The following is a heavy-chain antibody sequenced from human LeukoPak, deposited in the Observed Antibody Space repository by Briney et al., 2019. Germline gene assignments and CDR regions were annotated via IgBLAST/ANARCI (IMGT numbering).Heavy chain of an antibody. D-gene: IGHD3-16*02. J-gene: IGHJ4*02. CDR3: ARDLYDYVWGSYLDY. CDR1: GFTFSSYS. Sequence: TGGSLRLSCAASGFTFSSYSMNWVRQAPGKGLEWVSSISSSSSYIYYADSVKGRFTISRDNAKNSLYLQMNSLRAEDTAVYYCARDLYDYVWGSYLDYWGQGTLVTVSS. V-gene: IGHV3-21*01. CDR2: ISSSSSYI.